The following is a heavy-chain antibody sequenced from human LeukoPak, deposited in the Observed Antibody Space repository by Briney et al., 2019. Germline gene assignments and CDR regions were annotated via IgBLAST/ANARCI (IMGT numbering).Heavy chain of an antibody. CDR3: ARRDIAVTGFSFDY. CDR1: GGSISSYY. D-gene: IGHD6-19*01. Sequence: SETLSLTCTVSGGSISSYYWSWIRQPPGKGLEWIGYIYYSGSTYYNPSLKSRVTISVDTSKNQFSLKLSSVTAADTAVYYCARRDIAVTGFSFDYWGQGTLVTVSS. J-gene: IGHJ4*02. V-gene: IGHV4-59*04. CDR2: IYYSGST.